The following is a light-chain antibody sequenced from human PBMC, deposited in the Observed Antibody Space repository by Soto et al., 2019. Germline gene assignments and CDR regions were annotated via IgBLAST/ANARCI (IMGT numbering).Light chain of an antibody. CDR3: QQYSRSPALT. CDR1: QDISNY. Sequence: DIQMTQSPSSLSASVGDRVTITCQASQDISNYLNWYQQKPGKAPKLLIYDASNLETGVPSRFSGSGSGTDFTFTISSLQPEDIATYYCQQYSRSPALTFGGGTKVEIK. J-gene: IGKJ4*01. CDR2: DAS. V-gene: IGKV1-33*01.